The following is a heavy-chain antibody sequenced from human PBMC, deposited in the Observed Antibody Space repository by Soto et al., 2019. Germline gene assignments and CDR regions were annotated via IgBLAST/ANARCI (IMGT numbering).Heavy chain of an antibody. J-gene: IGHJ6*02. V-gene: IGHV1-69*01. CDR2: IIPIFVTA. D-gene: IGHD3-16*02. Sequence: QVQLVQSGAEVKKPGSSVKVSCTASGGTFSSYAISWVRQAPGHWLELMGGIIPIFVTANYAQKFQGRVTITADESTSTADMELSSLRSEDTAVYYCARDQDYVWGSSRYGGMDVGGQVTTVTFSS. CDR3: ARDQDYVWGSSRYGGMDV. CDR1: GGTFSSYA.